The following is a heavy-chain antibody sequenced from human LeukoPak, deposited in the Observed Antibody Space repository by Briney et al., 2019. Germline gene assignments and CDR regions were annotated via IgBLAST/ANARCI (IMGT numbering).Heavy chain of an antibody. CDR3: ARGYLDCGGDCSDY. D-gene: IGHD2-21*02. CDR2: ISSSSSYI. V-gene: IGHV3-21*01. J-gene: IGHJ4*02. Sequence: GGSLRLSCAASGFTFSSYSMNWVRQAPGKGLEWVSSISSSSSYIYYADSVKGRFTISRDNAKNSLYLQMNSLRAEDTAVYYCARGYLDCGGDCSDYWGQGTLVTVSS. CDR1: GFTFSSYS.